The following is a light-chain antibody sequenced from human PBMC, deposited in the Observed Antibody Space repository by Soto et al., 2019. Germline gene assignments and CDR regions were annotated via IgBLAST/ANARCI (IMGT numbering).Light chain of an antibody. CDR1: QSVSDY. CDR3: QQRSTWPNT. V-gene: IGKV3-11*01. CDR2: DTT. Sequence: EIVLTQSPATLSLSPGERATLSCRASQSVSDYLAWYQQKPGQAPRLVIYDTTYTAAGIPARFSGSGSGTDFTLTISSLEPQDSAVYFCQQRSTWPNTFGQGTKLEI. J-gene: IGKJ2*01.